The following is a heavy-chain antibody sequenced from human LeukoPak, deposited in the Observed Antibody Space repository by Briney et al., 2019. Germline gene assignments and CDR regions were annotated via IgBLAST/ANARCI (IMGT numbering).Heavy chain of an antibody. Sequence: ASVKVSCKASGYTFTGYYMHWVRQAPGQGLEWMGWINPNSGGTNYAQKFQDRVSMTRDTSISTAYMQLSRLRSDDTAVYYCARGGSPVYYYYMDVWGKGTTVTVSS. V-gene: IGHV1-2*02. CDR2: INPNSGGT. D-gene: IGHD6-6*01. CDR3: ARGGSPVYYYYMDV. CDR1: GYTFTGYY. J-gene: IGHJ6*03.